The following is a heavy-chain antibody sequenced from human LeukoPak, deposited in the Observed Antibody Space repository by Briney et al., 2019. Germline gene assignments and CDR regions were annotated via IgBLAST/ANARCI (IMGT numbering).Heavy chain of an antibody. CDR3: ARGLVVGAPWGL. Sequence: PSETLSLTCAVYGGSFSGYYWSWIRQPPGKGLEWIGEINHSGSTNYNPSLKSRVTISVDTSKNQFSLKLSSVTAADTAVYYCARGLVVGAPWGLWGQGTLVTVSS. V-gene: IGHV4-34*01. CDR1: GGSFSGYY. CDR2: INHSGST. J-gene: IGHJ4*02. D-gene: IGHD1-26*01.